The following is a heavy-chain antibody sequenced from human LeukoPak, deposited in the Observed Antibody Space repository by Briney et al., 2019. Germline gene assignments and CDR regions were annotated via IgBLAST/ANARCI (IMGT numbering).Heavy chain of an antibody. J-gene: IGHJ4*02. CDR2: ISYDGSNK. Sequence: GGSLRLSCAASGFTFSSYAMHWVRQAPGKGLEWVAVISYDGSNKYYADSVKGRFTISRDNSKNTLYLQMNSLRAEDTAVYYCARGVNYDFWSGYYTGVFGYWGQGTLVTVSS. D-gene: IGHD3-3*01. CDR3: ARGVNYDFWSGYYTGVFGY. CDR1: GFTFSSYA. V-gene: IGHV3-30*04.